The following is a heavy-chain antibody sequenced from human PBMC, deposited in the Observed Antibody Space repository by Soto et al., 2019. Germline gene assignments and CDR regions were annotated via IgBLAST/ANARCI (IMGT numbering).Heavy chain of an antibody. CDR3: ARDLDYYDSSGYY. CDR1: GFTFSSYS. D-gene: IGHD3-22*01. Sequence: GGSLRLSCAASGFTFSSYSMNWVRQAPGKGLEWVSSISSSSSYIYYADSVKGRFTISRDNAKNSLYLQMNSLRAEDTAVYYCARDLDYYDSSGYYWGQGTLVTAPQ. V-gene: IGHV3-21*01. J-gene: IGHJ4*02. CDR2: ISSSSSYI.